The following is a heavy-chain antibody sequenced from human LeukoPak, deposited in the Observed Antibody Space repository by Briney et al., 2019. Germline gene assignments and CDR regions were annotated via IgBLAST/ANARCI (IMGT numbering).Heavy chain of an antibody. Sequence: SGTLSLTCAVSGGSISSSNWWSWVRQPPGKGLEWFGEIYHSGSTNYNPSLKSRVTISVDNSKNQFSLKLSSVTAADTAVYYCASGPVSYYYDSSGYYFVDWGQGTLVTVSS. CDR2: IYHSGST. V-gene: IGHV4-4*02. D-gene: IGHD3-22*01. CDR3: ASGPVSYYYDSSGYYFVD. CDR1: GGSISSSNW. J-gene: IGHJ4*02.